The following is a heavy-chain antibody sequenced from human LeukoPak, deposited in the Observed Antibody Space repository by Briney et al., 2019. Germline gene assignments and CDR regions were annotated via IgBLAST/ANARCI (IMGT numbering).Heavy chain of an antibody. CDR2: ISYDGSNK. Sequence: PGGSLRLSCAASGFTFSSYAMHWVRQAPGKGLEWVAVISYDGSNKYYADSVKGRFTISRDNSKNTLYLQMNSLRAEDTAVYHCARDSSSWHKVDYWGQGTLVTVSS. J-gene: IGHJ4*02. CDR1: GFTFSSYA. D-gene: IGHD6-13*01. CDR3: ARDSSSWHKVDY. V-gene: IGHV3-30*04.